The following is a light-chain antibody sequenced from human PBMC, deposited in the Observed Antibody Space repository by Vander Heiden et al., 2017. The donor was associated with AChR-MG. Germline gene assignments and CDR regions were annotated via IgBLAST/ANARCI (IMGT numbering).Light chain of an antibody. CDR2: GAS. V-gene: IGKV3-15*01. CDR3: QQDSNWPIT. J-gene: IGKJ5*01. Sequence: EIVMTQSPAALSVSPGERAPLPCRASQSVSSNLAWYQQKPGQAPRLLIYGASTRATGIPARFSGSGSGTEFTLTISSLQSEDFAVYDCQQDSNWPITCGQGTRLEIK. CDR1: QSVSSN.